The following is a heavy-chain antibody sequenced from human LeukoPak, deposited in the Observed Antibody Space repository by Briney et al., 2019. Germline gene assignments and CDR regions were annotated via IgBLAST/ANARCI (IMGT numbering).Heavy chain of an antibody. Sequence: GGSLRLSCAASGFTFSSYRMNWVRQAPGEGLEWVSYICSSSSTIYYADSVKGRFSISRDNAKNTLYLQMNRLRAEDTAVYFCARGGQKGIVGPPRPFDIGGQRTSHTVST. J-gene: IGHJ3*02. D-gene: IGHD1-26*01. CDR1: GFTFSSYR. CDR3: ARGGQKGIVGPPRPFDI. CDR2: ICSSSSTI. V-gene: IGHV3-48*01.